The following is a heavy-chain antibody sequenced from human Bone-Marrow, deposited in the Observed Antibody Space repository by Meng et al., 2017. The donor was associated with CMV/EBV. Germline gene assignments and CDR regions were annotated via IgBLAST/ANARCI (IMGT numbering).Heavy chain of an antibody. Sequence: GGPLRLSCAASGFTFSSYAMHWVRQAPGKGLEWVSAISGSGGNTYYADSVKGRFTISRDNSKNTLYLQMSSLRADDTAVYYCATIPSKSCFDPWGQGTLVTVFS. V-gene: IGHV3-23*01. J-gene: IGHJ5*02. D-gene: IGHD2-21*01. CDR2: ISGSGGNT. CDR1: GFTFSSYA. CDR3: ATIPSKSCFDP.